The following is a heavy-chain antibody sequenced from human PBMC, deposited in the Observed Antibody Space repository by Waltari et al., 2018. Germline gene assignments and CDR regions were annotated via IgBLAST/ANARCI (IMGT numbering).Heavy chain of an antibody. Sequence: QVQLVESGGGVVQPGRSRRLPCAASGFTFSTYAMHWVRQAPGKGLEWVAVISYDGSIEYYADSVKGRFTISRDNSKNTLYLQMNSLSAEDTAVYYCARAYSRLDYWGQGTLVTVSS. J-gene: IGHJ4*02. V-gene: IGHV3-30-3*01. CDR3: ARAYSRLDY. CDR1: GFTFSTYA. CDR2: ISYDGSIE. D-gene: IGHD1-26*01.